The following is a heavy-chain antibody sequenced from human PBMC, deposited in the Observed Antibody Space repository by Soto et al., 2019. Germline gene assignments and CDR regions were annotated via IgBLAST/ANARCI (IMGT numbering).Heavy chain of an antibody. V-gene: IGHV3-21*04. Sequence: GGSLRLSCAASGFTFSDYAMNWFRQAPGKGLEWVSSISYTGDFIYYADSVKGRFTISRDNAKNALYLQMTGLRGDDTAVYYCARDLLSGANYYAHWGQGTLVTVSS. J-gene: IGHJ4*02. CDR3: ARDLLSGANYYAH. D-gene: IGHD6-19*01. CDR2: ISYTGDFI. CDR1: GFTFSDYA.